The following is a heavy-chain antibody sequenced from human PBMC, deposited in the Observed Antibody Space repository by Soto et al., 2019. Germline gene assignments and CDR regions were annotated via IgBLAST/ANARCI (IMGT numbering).Heavy chain of an antibody. D-gene: IGHD3-10*01. V-gene: IGHV3-73*01. J-gene: IGHJ5*01. CDR1: GFTFSASG. CDR3: AKDHGTYGPNWIDS. CDR2: IRSKDNNYAT. Sequence: GGSLRLSCAASGFTFSASGIHWVRQASGKGLEWLGRIRSKDNNYATAYAASMKGRFTVSRDDSKNTAYLQMNSLKTEDTAVYYCAKDHGTYGPNWIDSRGQGTLVTVSS.